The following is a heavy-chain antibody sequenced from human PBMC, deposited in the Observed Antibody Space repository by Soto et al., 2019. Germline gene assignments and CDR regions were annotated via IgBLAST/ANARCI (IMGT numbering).Heavy chain of an antibody. Sequence: SETLSLTCAVSGYSISSGYYWGWIRQPPGKGLEWIGSIYHSGSTYYNPSLKSRVTISVDTSKNQFSLKLSSVTAEDTAVYYCARGVYCSGGSCYIDIGWFDPWGQGTLVTVSS. CDR1: GYSISSGYY. CDR2: IYHSGST. D-gene: IGHD2-15*01. V-gene: IGHV4-38-2*01. CDR3: ARGVYCSGGSCYIDIGWFDP. J-gene: IGHJ5*02.